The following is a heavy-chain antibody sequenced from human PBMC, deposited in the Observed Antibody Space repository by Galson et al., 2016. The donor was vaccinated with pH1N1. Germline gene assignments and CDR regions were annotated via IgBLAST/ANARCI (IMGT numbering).Heavy chain of an antibody. CDR1: GYTFTNFY. D-gene: IGHD3-16*01. CDR3: ARELKGGFFDY. V-gene: IGHV1-46*01. Sequence: SCKASGYTFTNFYIHWVRQAPGQGLEWLGIINPDAGNTHYPQKFQGRVTMTRDTSTSTVYMELSSLRSEDTAVYFCARELKGGFFDYWGQGTLVTVSS. CDR2: INPDAGNT. J-gene: IGHJ4*02.